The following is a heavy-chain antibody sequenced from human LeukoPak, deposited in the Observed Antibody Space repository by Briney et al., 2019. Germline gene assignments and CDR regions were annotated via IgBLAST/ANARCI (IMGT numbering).Heavy chain of an antibody. CDR1: GFTFSNHA. CDR2: IGGNGVST. V-gene: IGHV3-23*01. J-gene: IGHJ5*02. D-gene: IGHD6-19*01. CDR3: ARCTKYTTGWCNWFDP. Sequence: GGSLRLSCAASGFTFSNHAMNWVRQTPGKGLEWVSSIGGNGVSTYYADSVKGRFTISRDNSKDTLYLQMNSLSAEDTAVHYCARCTKYTTGWCNWFDPWGQGTLVTVSS.